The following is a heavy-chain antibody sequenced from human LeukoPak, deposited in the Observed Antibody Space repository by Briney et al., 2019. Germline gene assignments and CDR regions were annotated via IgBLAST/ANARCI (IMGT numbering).Heavy chain of an antibody. CDR1: GGSISSNTYY. D-gene: IGHD3-10*01. CDR3: ARGLLWFGDLKGDWFDP. CDR2: IYYSGST. V-gene: IGHV4-39*07. Sequence: SETLSLTCTVSGGSISSNTYYWGWIRQPPGKGLEWIGSIYYSGSTYYNPSLKSRVTISVDTSKNQFSLKLSSVTAADTAVYYCARGLLWFGDLKGDWFDPWGQGTLVTVSS. J-gene: IGHJ5*02.